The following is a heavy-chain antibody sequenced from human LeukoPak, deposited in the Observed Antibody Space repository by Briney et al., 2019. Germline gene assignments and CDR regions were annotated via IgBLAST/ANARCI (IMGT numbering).Heavy chain of an antibody. V-gene: IGHV4-39*07. CDR3: ARDGGNGENWFDP. D-gene: IGHD3-16*01. CDR2: INYSGNT. J-gene: IGHJ5*02. Sequence: PSETLSLTCTVSGGSISSSTYYWGWIRQPPGKGLEWIGIINYSGNTYYNPSLKSRVTISIDTSKNQFSLKLTSVTAADTAVYYCARDGGNGENWFDPWGQGTLVTVSS. CDR1: GGSISSSTYY.